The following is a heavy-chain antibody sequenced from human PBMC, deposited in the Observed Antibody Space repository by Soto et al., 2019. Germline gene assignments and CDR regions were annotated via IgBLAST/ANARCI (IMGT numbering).Heavy chain of an antibody. D-gene: IGHD3-22*01. CDR3: ARQIYDSDTGPNFQYYFDS. V-gene: IGHV5-10-1*01. J-gene: IGHJ4*02. CDR1: GYSFAGYW. Sequence: PWESLKISCKGSGYSFAGYWITWVRQKPRKGLEWMGRIDPSDSQTYYSPSFRGHVTISVTKSITTVFLQWSSLRASDTAMYYCARQIYDSDTGPNFQYYFDSWGQGTPVTVSS. CDR2: IDPSDSQT.